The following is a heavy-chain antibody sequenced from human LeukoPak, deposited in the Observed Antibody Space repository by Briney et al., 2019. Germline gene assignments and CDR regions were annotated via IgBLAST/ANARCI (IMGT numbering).Heavy chain of an antibody. CDR3: ARTMRGGGSDY. Sequence: ASVKVSCKASGGTFSSYAISWVRQAPGQGLEWMGWINPNSGGTNYAQKFQGRVTMTRDTSISTAYMELSRLRSDDTAVYYCARTMRGGGSDYWGQGTLVTVSS. D-gene: IGHD3-16*01. V-gene: IGHV1-2*02. J-gene: IGHJ4*02. CDR2: INPNSGGT. CDR1: GGTFSSYA.